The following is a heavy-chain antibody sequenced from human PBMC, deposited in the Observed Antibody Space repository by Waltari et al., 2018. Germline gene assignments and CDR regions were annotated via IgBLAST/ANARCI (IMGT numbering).Heavy chain of an antibody. V-gene: IGHV4-39*01. CDR2: IYYSGST. CDR1: GGSISSSSYY. D-gene: IGHD2-21*02. J-gene: IGHJ5*02. CDR3: ARTYANCGGDCLNWFDP. Sequence: QLQLQESGPGLVKPSETLSLTCTVSGGSISSSSYYWGWIRQPPGKGLEWIGSIYYSGSTYYNPSLKSRVTISVDTSKNQFSLTLSSVTAADTAVYYCARTYANCGGDCLNWFDPWGQGTLVTVSS.